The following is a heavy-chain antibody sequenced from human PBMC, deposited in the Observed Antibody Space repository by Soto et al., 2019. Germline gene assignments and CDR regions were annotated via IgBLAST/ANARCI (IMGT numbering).Heavy chain of an antibody. CDR2: INAGNGNT. V-gene: IGHV1-3*01. J-gene: IGHJ4*02. CDR1: GYTFTSYA. D-gene: IGHD3-10*01. Sequence: QVQLVQSGAEVKKPGASVKVSCKASGYTFTSYAMYWVRQAPGQRLEWMGWINAGNGNTKYSQKFQGRVTITRDTSASTAYMELSSLRSEDTAVYYCARGVTMVRGVNPNLLSYWGQGTLVTVSS. CDR3: ARGVTMVRGVNPNLLSY.